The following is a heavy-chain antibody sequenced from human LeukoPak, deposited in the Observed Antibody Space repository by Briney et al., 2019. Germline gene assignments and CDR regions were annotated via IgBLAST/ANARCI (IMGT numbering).Heavy chain of an antibody. V-gene: IGHV4-30-2*04. J-gene: IGHJ4*02. D-gene: IGHD2/OR15-2a*01. CDR3: ARAGAWLSFDS. Sequence: RVTISVDTSKNQFFLKLTSVTAADTAVYYCARAGAWLSFDSWGQGTLVTVSS.